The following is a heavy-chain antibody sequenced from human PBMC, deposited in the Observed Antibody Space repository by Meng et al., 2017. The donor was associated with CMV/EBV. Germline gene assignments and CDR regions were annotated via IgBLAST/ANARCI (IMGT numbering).Heavy chain of an antibody. V-gene: IGHV3-73*01. CDR1: GFTFSGSA. D-gene: IGHD2-2*01. CDR2: ISSKANSYAT. Sequence: GESLKISCAASGFTFSGSAMHWVRQASGKGLEWVGRISSKANSYATAYAASVKGRFTISRDDSKNTAYLQMNSLKTEDTAVYYCTRASFSRYCSSTSCYYGMDVWGQGTTVTVSS. CDR3: TRASFSRYCSSTSCYYGMDV. J-gene: IGHJ6*02.